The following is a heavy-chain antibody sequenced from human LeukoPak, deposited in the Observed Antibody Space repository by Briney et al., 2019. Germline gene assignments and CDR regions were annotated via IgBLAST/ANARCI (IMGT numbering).Heavy chain of an antibody. V-gene: IGHV5-51*01. CDR2: IYPGDSQT. J-gene: IGHJ4*02. Sequence: GESLKISCQGSGYSFTGYWIGWVRRMPEKGLEWMGIIYPGDSQTKYSPSYQGQVTISVDKSISTAYLQWSSLTASDTAMYYCARHLATSTWSAFDYWGQRTLVTVSS. CDR1: GYSFTGYW. CDR3: ARHLATSTWSAFDY. D-gene: IGHD6-13*01.